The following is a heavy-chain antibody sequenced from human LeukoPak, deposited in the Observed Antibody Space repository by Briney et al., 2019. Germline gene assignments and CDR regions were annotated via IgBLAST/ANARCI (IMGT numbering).Heavy chain of an antibody. D-gene: IGHD6-19*01. CDR2: IVVGSGNT. V-gene: IGHV1-58*02. Sequence: SVKVSCKATGFTFTSSAMQWVRQARGQRLEWIGWIVVGSGNTNYAQKFQERVTITRDMSTSTAYMELSSLRSEDTAVYYCAAEIAVASGIVLDPWGQGTLVTVSS. J-gene: IGHJ5*02. CDR1: GFTFTSSA. CDR3: AAEIAVASGIVLDP.